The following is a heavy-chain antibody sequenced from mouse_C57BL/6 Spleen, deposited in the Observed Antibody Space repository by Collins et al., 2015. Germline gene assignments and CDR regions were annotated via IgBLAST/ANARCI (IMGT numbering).Heavy chain of an antibody. J-gene: IGHJ4*01. CDR1: GYTFTTYG. D-gene: IGHD2-4*01. Sequence: QIQLVQSGPELKKPGETVKISCKASGYTFTTYGMSWVKQAPGKGLKWMGWINTYSGVPTYADDFKGRFAFSLETSASTAYLQINNLKNEDTATYFCARSTYDYDGGYYAMDYWGQGTSVTVSS. CDR3: ARSTYDYDGGYYAMDY. CDR2: INTYSGVP. V-gene: IGHV9-3*01.